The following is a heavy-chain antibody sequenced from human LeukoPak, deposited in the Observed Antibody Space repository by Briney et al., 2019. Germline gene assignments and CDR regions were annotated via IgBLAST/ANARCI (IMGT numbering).Heavy chain of an antibody. CDR2: IYYSGST. Sequence: SETLSLTCTVSGDSISSYYRSWIRQPPGKGLEWIGYIYYSGSTNYNPSLKSRVTISVDTSKNQFSLKLSSVTAADTAVYYCARGDPGTFDYWGQGTLVTVSS. CDR3: ARGDPGTFDY. CDR1: GDSISSYY. J-gene: IGHJ4*02. D-gene: IGHD1-1*01. V-gene: IGHV4-59*01.